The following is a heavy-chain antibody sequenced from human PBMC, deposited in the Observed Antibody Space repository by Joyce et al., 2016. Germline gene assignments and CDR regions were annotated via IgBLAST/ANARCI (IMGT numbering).Heavy chain of an antibody. Sequence: QLVESGGGVVKPGGSLSLSCEASGSTFSTSSMRWFRQAPGKGVGWVAAIRETGYYIFHGETGRGRFTVASDNAKKTLDLEMNSLRAEDSAVFYCARGGISYYYAMDVWGKGTTVTVSS. V-gene: IGHV3-21*01. CDR1: GSTFSTSS. CDR3: ARGGISYYYAMDV. CDR2: IRETGYYI. D-gene: IGHD3-16*01. J-gene: IGHJ6*04.